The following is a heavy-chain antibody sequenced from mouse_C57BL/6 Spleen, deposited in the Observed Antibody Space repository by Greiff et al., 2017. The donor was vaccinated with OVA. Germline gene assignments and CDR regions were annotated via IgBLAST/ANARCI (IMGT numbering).Heavy chain of an antibody. CDR2: ISYDGSN. D-gene: IGHD3-3*01. V-gene: IGHV3-6*01. CDR1: GYSITSGYY. J-gene: IGHJ4*01. Sequence: EVKLEESGPGLVKPSQSLSLTCSVTGYSITSGYYWNWIRQFPGNKLEWMGYISYDGSNNYNPSLKNRISITRDTSKNQFFLKLNSVTTEDTATYYCARDGDEYAMDYWGQGTSVTVSS. CDR3: ARDGDEYAMDY.